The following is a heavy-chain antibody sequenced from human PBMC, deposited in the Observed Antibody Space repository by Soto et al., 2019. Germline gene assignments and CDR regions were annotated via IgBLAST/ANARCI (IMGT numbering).Heavy chain of an antibody. J-gene: IGHJ4*02. Sequence: PGGSLRLSCEGSGFSFHDYTMHWVRQVPGKGLEWVSLITWDGGSKFYADSVKGRFTISGDNVENTLYLQMNSLRVADTALYFCARTYYYDSTGYYRTFDYWGQGTLVTVSS. V-gene: IGHV3-43*01. D-gene: IGHD3-22*01. CDR3: ARTYYYDSTGYYRTFDY. CDR2: ITWDGGSK. CDR1: GFSFHDYT.